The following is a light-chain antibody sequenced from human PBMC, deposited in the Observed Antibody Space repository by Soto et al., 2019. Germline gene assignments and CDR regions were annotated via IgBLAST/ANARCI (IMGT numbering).Light chain of an antibody. Sequence: QSVLTQPLSVSGAPGQWVTISCTGSSSNIGAGYDVHWYQQLPGTAPKLLIYGNSNRPSGVPDRFSGSKSGTSASLAITGLQAENEADYYCQSYDSSLSVVFGGGTKVTVL. V-gene: IGLV1-40*01. J-gene: IGLJ2*01. CDR3: QSYDSSLSVV. CDR2: GNS. CDR1: SSNIGAGYD.